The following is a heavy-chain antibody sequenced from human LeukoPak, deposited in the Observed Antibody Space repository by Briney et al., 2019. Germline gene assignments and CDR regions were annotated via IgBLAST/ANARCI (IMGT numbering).Heavy chain of an antibody. D-gene: IGHD4-17*01. Sequence: GGSLRLSCAASGFTVSSNYMSWVRQAPGKGLEWVSVIYSGGSTYYADSVKGRFTISRDNSKNTLYMQMSSLRADDTAVYYCARGSHGDHDYWGQGTLVTVSS. CDR1: GFTVSSNY. J-gene: IGHJ4*02. CDR2: IYSGGST. CDR3: ARGSHGDHDY. V-gene: IGHV3-53*01.